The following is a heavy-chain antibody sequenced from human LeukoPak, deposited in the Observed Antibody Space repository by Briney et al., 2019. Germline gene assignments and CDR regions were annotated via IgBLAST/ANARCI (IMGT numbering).Heavy chain of an antibody. CDR1: GASVSGYY. CDR2: IYTSGST. CDR3: ASESGTRPHEERYYYYYMDV. D-gene: IGHD1-26*01. J-gene: IGHJ6*03. Sequence: SETLSLTCAVSGASVSGYYWSWIRQPAGKGLEWIGRIYTSGSTNYNPSLKSRVTMSVDTSKNQFSLKLSSVTAADTAVYYCASESGTRPHEERYYYYYMDVWGKGTTVTVSS. V-gene: IGHV4-4*07.